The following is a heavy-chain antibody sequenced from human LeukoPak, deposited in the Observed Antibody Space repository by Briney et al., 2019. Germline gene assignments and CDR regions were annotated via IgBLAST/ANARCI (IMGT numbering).Heavy chain of an antibody. CDR3: ARDGKRWLQYLDY. Sequence: GGSLRLSCAASGFTFSSYAMHWVCQAPGKGLEWVAVISYDGSNRYYADSVKGRFTISRDNSKNTLYLQMNSLRAEDTAVYYCARDGKRWLQYLDYWGQGTLVTVSS. CDR2: ISYDGSNR. V-gene: IGHV3-30-3*01. D-gene: IGHD5-24*01. J-gene: IGHJ4*02. CDR1: GFTFSSYA.